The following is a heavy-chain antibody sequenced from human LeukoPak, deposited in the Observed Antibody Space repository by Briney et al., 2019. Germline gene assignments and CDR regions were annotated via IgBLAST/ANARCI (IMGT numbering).Heavy chain of an antibody. D-gene: IGHD7-27*01. J-gene: IGHJ4*02. V-gene: IGHV4-59*01. CDR2: IYYTGST. CDR1: GGSISSYY. CDR3: ASRKLGNDY. Sequence: SETLSLTCTVSGGSISSYYWSWIRQPPGKGLEWIGYIYYTGSTSYSPSLKSRVTISADTSQNQFSLKLSSVTAADTAVYYCASRKLGNDYWGQGTLVTVSS.